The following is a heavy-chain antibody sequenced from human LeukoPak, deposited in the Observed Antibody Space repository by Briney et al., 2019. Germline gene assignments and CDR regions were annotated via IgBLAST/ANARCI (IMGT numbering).Heavy chain of an antibody. Sequence: PSETLSLTCTVSGVSISSYYWSWIRQPPGKGLEWIGYIYYSGSTNYNPSLKSRVTISVDTSKNQFSLKLSSVTAADTAVYYCARETVTTGFDYWGQGTLVTVSS. CDR3: ARETVTTGFDY. D-gene: IGHD4-17*01. CDR1: GVSISSYY. CDR2: IYYSGST. V-gene: IGHV4-59*01. J-gene: IGHJ4*02.